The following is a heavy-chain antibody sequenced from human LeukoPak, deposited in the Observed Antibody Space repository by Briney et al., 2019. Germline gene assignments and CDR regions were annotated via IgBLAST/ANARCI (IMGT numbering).Heavy chain of an antibody. V-gene: IGHV3-48*02. D-gene: IGHD4/OR15-4a*01. Sequence: PGGSLRLSCAASGFTFSSYSINWVRQAPGKGLEWVSYIRRFSSTIYYAGSVKGRFTISRDNAKNSLYLQMNSLRDEDTAVYYCARGSYGAVDYWGQGTLVTISS. CDR2: IRRFSSTI. CDR1: GFTFSSYS. CDR3: ARGSYGAVDY. J-gene: IGHJ4*02.